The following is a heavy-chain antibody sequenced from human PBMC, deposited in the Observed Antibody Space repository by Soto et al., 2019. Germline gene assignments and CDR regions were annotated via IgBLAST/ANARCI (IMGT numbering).Heavy chain of an antibody. V-gene: IGHV4-30-4*01. D-gene: IGHD6-13*01. Sequence: SETLSLTCTVSGGSISSGDYYWSWIRQPPGKGLEWIGYIYYSGSTYYNPSLKSRVAISVDTSKNQFSLKLSSVTAADTAVYYCAREGYGIGNWFDPWGQGTLVTVSS. CDR1: GGSISSGDYY. CDR2: IYYSGST. CDR3: AREGYGIGNWFDP. J-gene: IGHJ5*02.